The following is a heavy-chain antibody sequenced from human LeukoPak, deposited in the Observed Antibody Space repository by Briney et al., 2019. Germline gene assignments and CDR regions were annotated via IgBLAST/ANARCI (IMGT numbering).Heavy chain of an antibody. CDR2: IWYDGGNK. Sequence: GSLRLSCAASGFTFSSYGMHWVRQAPGKGLEWVAVIWYDGGNKLYGDSVKGRFTISRDNSKNTVYLQMNSLRVEDTAVYYCATTHHYYDSSGFYYASDAFDIWGQGTMVTVSS. D-gene: IGHD3-22*01. CDR3: ATTHHYYDSSGFYYASDAFDI. V-gene: IGHV3-33*01. CDR1: GFTFSSYG. J-gene: IGHJ3*02.